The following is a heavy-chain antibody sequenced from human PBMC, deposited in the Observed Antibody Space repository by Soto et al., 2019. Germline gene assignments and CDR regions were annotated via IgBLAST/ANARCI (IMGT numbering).Heavy chain of an antibody. V-gene: IGHV4-30-4*01. J-gene: IGHJ4*02. D-gene: IGHD6-6*01. CDR1: GGSIRSDDYY. CDR3: ARDRSNSPDYFDY. Sequence: SETLSLTCTVSGGSIRSDDYYWSWIRQPPGKGLERIGYIYYSGRTDYNPSLKSRVFISIDTSKNQFSLNLNSVSAADTAVYYCARDRSNSPDYFDYWGQGTLVTVSS. CDR2: IYYSGRT.